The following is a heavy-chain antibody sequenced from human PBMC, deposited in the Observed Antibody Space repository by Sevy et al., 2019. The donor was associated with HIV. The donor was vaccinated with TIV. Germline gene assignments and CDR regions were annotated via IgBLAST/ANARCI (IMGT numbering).Heavy chain of an antibody. J-gene: IGHJ5*02. V-gene: IGHV3-30*18. Sequence: GGSLRLSCAASGFTLSSYGMHWVRQAPGKGLDWVTVISYDGSNQYYADSVKGRLTISRDNSKNTLYLQMNSLRVEDTAVYYCAKGGQWLVRDWFDPWGQGTLVTVSS. D-gene: IGHD6-19*01. CDR1: GFTLSSYG. CDR3: AKGGQWLVRDWFDP. CDR2: ISYDGSNQ.